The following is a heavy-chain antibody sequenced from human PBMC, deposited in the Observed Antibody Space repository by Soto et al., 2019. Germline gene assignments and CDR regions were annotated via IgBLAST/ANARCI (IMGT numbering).Heavy chain of an antibody. CDR1: GDTFDTFA. J-gene: IGHJ6*02. D-gene: IGHD1-1*01. V-gene: IGHV1-69*12. Sequence: QVQLVQSGAEVLKPGSSVKVSCEASGDTFDTFAISWVRHAPGQGLEWMGGIIPIFRTPDYAQKFQGRVTITADVSTSTAYMELSSLRSEDTAVYYCARNKDREQLGGNYYYALDVWGQGTTVTVSS. CDR3: ARNKDREQLGGNYYYALDV. CDR2: IIPIFRTP.